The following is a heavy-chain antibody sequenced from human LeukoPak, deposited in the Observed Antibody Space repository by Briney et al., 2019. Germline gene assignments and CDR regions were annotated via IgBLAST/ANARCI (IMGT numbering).Heavy chain of an antibody. CDR1: GYTFTVYL. V-gene: IGHV1-2*02. CDR3: ARAGAVVDNWFDP. D-gene: IGHD2-15*01. Sequence: ASVKVSCKASGYTFTVYLIHWMRQAPGQGLEWMGWINPTSGATNYGRKFQGRVTMTTDTSTTTAYMELRSLRSDDTAVYYCARAGAVVDNWFDPWGQGTLVTVSS. J-gene: IGHJ5*02. CDR2: INPTSGAT.